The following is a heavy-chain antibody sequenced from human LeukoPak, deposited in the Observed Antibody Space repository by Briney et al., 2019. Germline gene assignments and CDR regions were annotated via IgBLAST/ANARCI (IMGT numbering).Heavy chain of an antibody. V-gene: IGHV1-69*01. CDR2: IIPIFGTA. CDR3: ARVGAAAGPFDY. Sequence: SVKVSCKASGGTFSSYAISWVGQAPGQGMEWMGGIIPIFGTANYAQKFQGRVTITAYESTSTAYMELSSLRSEDTAVYYCARVGAAAGPFDYWGQGTLVTVSS. D-gene: IGHD6-13*01. J-gene: IGHJ4*02. CDR1: GGTFSSYA.